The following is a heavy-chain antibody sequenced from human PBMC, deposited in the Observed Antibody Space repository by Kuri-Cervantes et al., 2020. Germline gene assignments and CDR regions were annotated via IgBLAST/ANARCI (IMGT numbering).Heavy chain of an antibody. CDR1: GASINSGGYY. V-gene: IGHV4-31*03. J-gene: IGHJ2*01. CDR2: IYYSGST. D-gene: IGHD2-15*01. Sequence: SETLSLTCTVSGASINSGGYYWSWIRQHPGKGLEWIGYIYYSGSTYYNPSLKSRVTMLVDKSKNLFSLKLTSVTAADTAVYYCARDAPVVAGDTTSWYFDFWGHGTLVTVSS. CDR3: ARDAPVVAGDTTSWYFDF.